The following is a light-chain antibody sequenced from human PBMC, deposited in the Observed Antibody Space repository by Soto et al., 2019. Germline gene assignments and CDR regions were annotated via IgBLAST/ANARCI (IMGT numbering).Light chain of an antibody. J-gene: IGKJ2*01. CDR2: AAS. CDR3: QQSYSIPYT. CDR1: QTIRNF. V-gene: IGKV1-39*01. Sequence: DIQMTQSPSSLSASVGDRVSITCRANQTIRNFLQWYQQKPGKVPKFLIYAASSLVDGVPSRFSGSGSGADFILTISSLQPEDFATYYCQQSYSIPYTFGQGTKLDIK.